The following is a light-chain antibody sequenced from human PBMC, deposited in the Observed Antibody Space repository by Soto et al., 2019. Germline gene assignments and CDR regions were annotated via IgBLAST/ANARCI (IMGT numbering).Light chain of an antibody. CDR2: SAS. J-gene: IGKJ4*01. CDR1: QGISHY. V-gene: IGKV1-27*01. CDR3: QTYASAPFA. Sequence: IQMTQSPSFLSASVGDRVTITCRASQGISHYLAWYQQRPGKLPTLLIYSASTLESGVTSRFSGSGSGTDFTLTISSLRPEDFATYYCQTYASAPFAFGGGTRVETK.